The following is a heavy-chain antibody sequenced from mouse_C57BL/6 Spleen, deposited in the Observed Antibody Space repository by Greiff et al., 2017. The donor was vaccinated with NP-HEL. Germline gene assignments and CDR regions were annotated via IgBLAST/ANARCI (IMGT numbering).Heavy chain of an antibody. CDR3: ARKAYGSSYERFDY. V-gene: IGHV1-80*01. CDR1: GYAFSSYW. J-gene: IGHJ2*01. D-gene: IGHD1-1*01. Sequence: VKLQESGAELVKPGASVKISCKASGYAFSSYWMNWVKQRPGKGLEWIGQIYPGDGDTNYNGKFKGKATLTADKSSSTAYMQLSSLTSEDSAVYFCARKAYGSSYERFDYWGQGTTLTVSS. CDR2: IYPGDGDT.